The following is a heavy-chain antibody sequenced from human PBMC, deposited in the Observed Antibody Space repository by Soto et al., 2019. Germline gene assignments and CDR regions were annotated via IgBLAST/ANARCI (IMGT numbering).Heavy chain of an antibody. CDR3: ARTATGYSSSWYSYYYGMDV. J-gene: IGHJ6*02. D-gene: IGHD6-13*01. CDR2: ISAYNGNT. CDR1: GYTFTSYG. Sequence: QVQLVQSGAEVKKPGASVKVSCKASGYTFTSYGIRWVRQAPGQGLEWMGWISAYNGNTNYAQKLQGRVTMTTDTSTSTAYMELRSLRSDDTAVYYCARTATGYSSSWYSYYYGMDVWGQGTTVTVSS. V-gene: IGHV1-18*01.